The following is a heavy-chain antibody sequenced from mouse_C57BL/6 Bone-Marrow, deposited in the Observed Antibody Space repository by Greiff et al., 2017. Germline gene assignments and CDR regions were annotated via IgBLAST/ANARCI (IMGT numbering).Heavy chain of an antibody. CDR3: ARHEGLRRSFAY. CDR1: GFTFSSYG. V-gene: IGHV5-6*01. J-gene: IGHJ3*01. Sequence: EVQRVESGGDLVKPGGYLKLYCAASGFTFSSYGMSWVRQTPDKRLEWVATISSGGSYTYYPDRVKGRFTISRDNAKHNLYLQMSSLKSEDTSMYYCARHEGLRRSFAYWGQGTLVTVSA. CDR2: ISSGGSYT.